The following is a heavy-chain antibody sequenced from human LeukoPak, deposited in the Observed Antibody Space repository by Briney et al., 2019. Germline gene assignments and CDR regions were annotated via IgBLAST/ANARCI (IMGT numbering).Heavy chain of an antibody. V-gene: IGHV1-46*01. Sequence: GASVKVSCKASGYTFTGYYMHWVRQAPGQGLEWMGIINPSGGSTSYAQKFQGRVTMTRDTSTSTVYMELSSLRSEDTAVYYCARDPLGYCSSTSCYGPSYFDYWGQGTLVTVSS. CDR3: ARDPLGYCSSTSCYGPSYFDY. J-gene: IGHJ4*02. D-gene: IGHD2-2*01. CDR2: INPSGGST. CDR1: GYTFTGYY.